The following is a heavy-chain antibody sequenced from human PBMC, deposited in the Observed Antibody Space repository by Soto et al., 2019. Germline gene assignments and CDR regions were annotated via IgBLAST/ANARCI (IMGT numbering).Heavy chain of an antibody. Sequence: QVQLQESGPGLVKPSQTLSLTCTVSGGSISSGGYYWSWIRQHPGKGLEWFGYIYYSGTTYYNPSLKSRFTISVDTPKNQFSLKLNSVTAADTAVYYCARSGGYGDFDYWGQGTLVTVSS. D-gene: IGHD5-12*01. J-gene: IGHJ4*02. CDR2: IYYSGTT. V-gene: IGHV4-31*03. CDR1: GGSISSGGYY. CDR3: ARSGGYGDFDY.